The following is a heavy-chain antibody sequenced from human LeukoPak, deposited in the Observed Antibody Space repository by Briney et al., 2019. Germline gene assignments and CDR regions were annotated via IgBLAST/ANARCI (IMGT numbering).Heavy chain of an antibody. J-gene: IGHJ4*02. CDR3: AKARGTTGWFPYFDY. V-gene: IGHV3-23*01. Sequence: PGGSLRLSCSASGFTFSSYAMSWVRQAPGKGLEWVASVNDGGDNTYYADYLRGRFTVSRDNSRNTLWLQMNSLRAEDTAIYYCAKARGTTGWFPYFDYWGQGALVTVSS. D-gene: IGHD6-19*01. CDR2: VNDGGDNT. CDR1: GFTFSSYA.